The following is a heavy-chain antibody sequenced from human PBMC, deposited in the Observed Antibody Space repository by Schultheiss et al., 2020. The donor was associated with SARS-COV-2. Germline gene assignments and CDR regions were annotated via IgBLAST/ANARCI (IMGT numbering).Heavy chain of an antibody. CDR2: ISAYNGNT. CDR1: GYTFTSYG. Sequence: ASVKVSCKASGYTFTSYGISWVRQAPGQGLEWMGWISAYNGNTNYAQKLQGRVTMTTDTSTSTAYMELRSLRSEDTAVYYCASPLNNDYSNWDYYYYGMDVWGQGTTVTVSS. V-gene: IGHV1-18*01. CDR3: ASPLNNDYSNWDYYYYGMDV. D-gene: IGHD4-11*01. J-gene: IGHJ6*02.